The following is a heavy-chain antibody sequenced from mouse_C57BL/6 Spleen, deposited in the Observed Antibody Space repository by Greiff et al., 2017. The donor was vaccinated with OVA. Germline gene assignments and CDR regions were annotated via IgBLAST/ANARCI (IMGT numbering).Heavy chain of an antibody. D-gene: IGHD2-3*01. CDR2: IRSKSNNYAT. V-gene: IGHV10-1*01. J-gene: IGHJ4*01. Sequence: EVKLVESGGGLVQPKGSLKLSCAASGFSFNTYAMNWVRQAPGKGLEWVARIRSKSNNYATYYADSVKDRFTISRDDSESMLYLQMNNLKTEDTAMYYCVRDGSAMDYWGQGTSVTVSS. CDR3: VRDGSAMDY. CDR1: GFSFNTYA.